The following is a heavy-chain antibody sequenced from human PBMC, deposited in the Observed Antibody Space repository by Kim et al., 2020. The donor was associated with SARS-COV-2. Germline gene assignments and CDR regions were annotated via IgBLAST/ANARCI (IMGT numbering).Heavy chain of an antibody. D-gene: IGHD3-16*01. CDR1: GDSVSSNSAA. CDR2: TYYRSKWYN. CDR3: ARGGGRWLDS. Sequence: SQTLSLTCAISGDSVSSNSAAWNWIRQSSSRGLEWLGRTYYRSKWYNDYAVSVKSRIIINPDTSKNQFSLQLNSVTPEDTAVYYCARGGGRWLDSWGQGTLVTVSS. V-gene: IGHV6-1*01. J-gene: IGHJ5*01.